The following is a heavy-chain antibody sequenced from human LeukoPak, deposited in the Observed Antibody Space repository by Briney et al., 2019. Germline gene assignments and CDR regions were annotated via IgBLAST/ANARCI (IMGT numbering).Heavy chain of an antibody. J-gene: IGHJ6*03. Sequence: GASVKVSCKASGYTFTSYYMHWVRQAPGQGLEWMGIINPSGGSTSYAQKFQGRVTMTRNTSISTAYMELSSLRSGDTAVYYCARGRLPPIIGAGYFTDVWGKGTTVTVSS. D-gene: IGHD6-25*01. CDR3: ARGRLPPIIGAGYFTDV. V-gene: IGHV1-46*01. CDR2: INPSGGST. CDR1: GYTFTSYY.